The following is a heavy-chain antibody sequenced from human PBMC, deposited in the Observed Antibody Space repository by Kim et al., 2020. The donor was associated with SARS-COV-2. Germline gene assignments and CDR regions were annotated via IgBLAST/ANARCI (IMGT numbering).Heavy chain of an antibody. CDR1: GYTFTSYY. Sequence: ASVKVSCKTSGYTFTSYYMHWVRQAPGQGLEWMGIINPSSGSTSSAQKFQDRVTMTRDTSTNIVYMELNSLRSEDTAVYYCARVGPFTLDAFDIWGQGTMVTVSS. J-gene: IGHJ3*02. CDR2: INPSSGST. CDR3: ARVGPFTLDAFDI. D-gene: IGHD1-26*01. V-gene: IGHV1-46*01.